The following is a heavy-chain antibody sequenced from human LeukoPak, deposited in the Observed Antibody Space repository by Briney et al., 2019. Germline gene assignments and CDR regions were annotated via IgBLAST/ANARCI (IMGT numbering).Heavy chain of an antibody. V-gene: IGHV3-21*01. CDR2: ISSSSSYI. D-gene: IGHD3-9*01. CDR1: GFTFSSYS. CDR3: ARESGLYDILTGYN. J-gene: IGHJ4*02. Sequence: GGSLRLSCAASGFTFSSYSMNWVRQAPGKGLEWVSSISSSSSYIYYADSVKRRFTISRDNAKTSLYLQMNSLRAEDTAVYYCARESGLYDILTGYNWGQGTLVTVSS.